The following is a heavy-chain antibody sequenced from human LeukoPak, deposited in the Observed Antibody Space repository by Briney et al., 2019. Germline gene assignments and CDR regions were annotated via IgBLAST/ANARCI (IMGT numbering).Heavy chain of an antibody. CDR3: AREVLDGSGRIDY. J-gene: IGHJ4*02. V-gene: IGHV4-59*01. D-gene: IGHD3-10*01. CDR1: GGSISSYY. CDR2: IYYSGST. Sequence: PSETLSLTCTVSGGSISSYYWSWVRQPPGKGLEWIGYIYYSGSTNYNPSLKSRVTISVDTSKNQFSLKLSSVTAADTAVYYCAREVLDGSGRIDYWGQGTLVTVSS.